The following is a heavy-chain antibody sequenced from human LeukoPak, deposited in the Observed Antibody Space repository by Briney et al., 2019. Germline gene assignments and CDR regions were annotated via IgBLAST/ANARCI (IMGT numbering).Heavy chain of an antibody. CDR2: ISSSSSYI. Sequence: GGSLRLSCAASGFTFSSYSMNWVRQAPGKGLEWVSSISSSSSYIYYADSVKGRFTISRDNAKNSLYLQMNSLRAEDTAVYYCAREAAADPYYYYYMDVWGKGTTVTVSS. V-gene: IGHV3-21*04. J-gene: IGHJ6*03. CDR3: AREAAADPYYYYYMDV. CDR1: GFTFSSYS. D-gene: IGHD6-13*01.